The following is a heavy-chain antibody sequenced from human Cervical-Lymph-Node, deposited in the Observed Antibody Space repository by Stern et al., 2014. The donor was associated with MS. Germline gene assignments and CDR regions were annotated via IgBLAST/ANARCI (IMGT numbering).Heavy chain of an antibody. CDR1: GYTFSTYG. CDR3: ARDPRRAVGGTGGGFDP. J-gene: IGHJ5*02. CDR2: ISGYNGNT. D-gene: IGHD6-19*01. Sequence: QVQLVQSGTEVMKPGASVTLSCKSSGYTFSTYGISWVRQAPGQGLEWVGWISGYNGNTTYVEPFQGRVTMTTEQSTSTAYMELRSLTSDDTAVYYCARDPRRAVGGTGGGFDPWGQGTLVTVSS. V-gene: IGHV1-18*01.